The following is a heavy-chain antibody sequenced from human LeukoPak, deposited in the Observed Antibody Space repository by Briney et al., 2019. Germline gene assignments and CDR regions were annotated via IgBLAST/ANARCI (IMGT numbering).Heavy chain of an antibody. J-gene: IGHJ4*02. V-gene: IGHV3-30*12. Sequence: PGRSLRLSXAASGFTFSSYGMHWVRQAPGKGLEWVATMNHVGTIIHYADSVKGRFTISRDNSKNMVYLQMNSLRADDTAIYYCVKDAGIYPAWCFDYWGQGTLVTVST. CDR2: MNHVGTII. CDR1: GFTFSSYG. D-gene: IGHD2-8*02. CDR3: VKDAGIYPAWCFDY.